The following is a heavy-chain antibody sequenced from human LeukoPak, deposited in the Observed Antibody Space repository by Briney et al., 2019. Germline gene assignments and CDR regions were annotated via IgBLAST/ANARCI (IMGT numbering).Heavy chain of an antibody. D-gene: IGHD5/OR15-5a*01. CDR1: GFAFSTSA. Sequence: PGGSLRLSCAASGFAFSTSAMSWVRQAPGKGLEWVSAISDSGYSTYYADSVKGRFTISRDNSKSTLYLQMDSLRAEDTAIYYCAKVYDYYYYGMDVWGQGTTVTVSS. CDR2: ISDSGYST. CDR3: AKVYDYYYYGMDV. V-gene: IGHV3-23*01. J-gene: IGHJ6*02.